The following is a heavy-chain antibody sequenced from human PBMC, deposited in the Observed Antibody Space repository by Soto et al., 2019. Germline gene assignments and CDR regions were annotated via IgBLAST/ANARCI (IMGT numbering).Heavy chain of an antibody. Sequence: QVQLQESGPGLVKPSETQSLTCSVSGGSISNHYWSWIRQPPGKGLEWIGYIYYNGNTNYNPSLKSRVTMSVGTSRNQISLKLTTVTAPDTAVYYCTRANWYSEYWGLGTLVTVSS. V-gene: IGHV4-59*11. CDR1: GGSISNHY. CDR3: TRANWYSEY. D-gene: IGHD7-27*01. CDR2: IYYNGNT. J-gene: IGHJ4*02.